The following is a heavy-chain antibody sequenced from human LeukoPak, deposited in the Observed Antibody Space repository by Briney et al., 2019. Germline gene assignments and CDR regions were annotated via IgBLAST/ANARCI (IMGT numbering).Heavy chain of an antibody. CDR2: INHSGST. CDR1: GVSFSGYY. D-gene: IGHD2-21*02. V-gene: IGHV4-34*01. Sequence: SETLSLTRAGYGVSFSGYYWSWIRQPPGKGLEWSGEINHSGSTTYNPSLNNRVTISVDTSKNQFSLKLSSVTAADTAVYYCARGAPRAYCGGDCYSHAFDIWGQGTMVTVSS. J-gene: IGHJ3*02. CDR3: ARGAPRAYCGGDCYSHAFDI.